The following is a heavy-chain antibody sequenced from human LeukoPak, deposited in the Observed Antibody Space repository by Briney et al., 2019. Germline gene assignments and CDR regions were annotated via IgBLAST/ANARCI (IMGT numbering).Heavy chain of an antibody. CDR1: GFTLSSYA. CDR3: AKDEDSDY. CDR2: LSGSGGST. Sequence: GRSLRLSCAAAGFTLSSYAMSWVRQAPGKGLEWVSCLSGSGGSTYYADSVKGRFTISRDNSKNTLYLQMNSLRAEDTAVYYCAKDEDSDYWGQGTLVTVSS. D-gene: IGHD2-15*01. J-gene: IGHJ4*02. V-gene: IGHV3-23*01.